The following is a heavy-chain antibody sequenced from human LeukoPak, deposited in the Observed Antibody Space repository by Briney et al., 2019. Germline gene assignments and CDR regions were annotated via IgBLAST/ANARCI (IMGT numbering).Heavy chain of an antibody. D-gene: IGHD6-19*01. Sequence: GGSLRLSCAASGFTFSSFTMNWVRQAPGKGLEWVSYIDSSSSTIYYADSVKGRFTISRDNAKNSPYLQMNSLRDEDTAVYYCARDTEIKAVAGIFYWGQGTLVTVSS. J-gene: IGHJ4*02. CDR3: ARDTEIKAVAGIFY. CDR1: GFTFSSFT. CDR2: IDSSSSTI. V-gene: IGHV3-48*02.